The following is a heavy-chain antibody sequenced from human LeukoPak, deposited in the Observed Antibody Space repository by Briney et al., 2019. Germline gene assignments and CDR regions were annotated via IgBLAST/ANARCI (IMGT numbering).Heavy chain of an antibody. V-gene: IGHV3-11*01. CDR1: GFTFSDYY. D-gene: IGHD6-13*01. Sequence: GGSLRLSCAASGFTFSDYYMSWIRQAPGKGLEWVSHISSSGSTIYYADSVKGRFTISRDNAKNSLYLQMNSLRAEDTAVYYCARDRAAAGFNWFDPWGQGTLVTVSS. CDR3: ARDRAAAGFNWFDP. J-gene: IGHJ5*02. CDR2: ISSSGSTI.